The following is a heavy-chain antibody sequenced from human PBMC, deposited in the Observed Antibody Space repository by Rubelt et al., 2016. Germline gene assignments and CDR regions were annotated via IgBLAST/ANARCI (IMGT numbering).Heavy chain of an antibody. V-gene: IGHV1-18*01. Sequence: QLVQSGPEVKNPGASLKVSCKSSDYSFTTYSITWVRQAPGQGLEWMGWISTYSDHTSYAQKFQGRVTLTADTATSTAYMELTNVRSDDTAVYYCARIFSFGVFDFWGQGTLVSVSS. CDR2: ISTYSDHT. CDR3: ARIFSFGVFDF. D-gene: IGHD3-3*01. CDR1: DYSFTTYS. J-gene: IGHJ4*02.